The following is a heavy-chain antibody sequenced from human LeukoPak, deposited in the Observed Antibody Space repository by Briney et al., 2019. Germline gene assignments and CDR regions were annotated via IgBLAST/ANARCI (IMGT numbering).Heavy chain of an antibody. Sequence: TASETLSLTCTVSGYSISSGYYWGWIRQPPGKGLEWIGSIYHSGRTFYNPSLKSRVTISIDTSKNQFSLRLNSVTAADTAVYYCARHGHYGGLWPVYYWGQGTLVTVSS. CDR2: IYHSGRT. CDR3: ARHGHYGGLWPVYY. J-gene: IGHJ4*02. V-gene: IGHV4-38-2*02. CDR1: GYSISSGYY. D-gene: IGHD4-23*01.